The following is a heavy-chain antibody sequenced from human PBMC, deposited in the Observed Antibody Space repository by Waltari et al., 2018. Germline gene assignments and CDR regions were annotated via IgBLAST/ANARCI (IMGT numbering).Heavy chain of an antibody. D-gene: IGHD3-10*01. CDR1: GDSIAGYF. V-gene: IGHV4-59*01. J-gene: IGHJ5*02. CDR3: ARGRGGSGSQPLSWFDP. Sequence: QVQLRESGPRLVKPSETLSLTCSVSGDSIAGYFWAWIRQPPGKGLQFIGYIYDVGTTRSNPSLASRGAMSVDTSKNHFSLRLTSMTAADTAFYYCARGRGGSGSQPLSWFDPWGPGTLVTVSS. CDR2: IYDVGTT.